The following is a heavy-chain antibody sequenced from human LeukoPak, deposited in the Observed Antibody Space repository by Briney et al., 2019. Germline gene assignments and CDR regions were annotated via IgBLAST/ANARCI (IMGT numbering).Heavy chain of an antibody. CDR1: GFSFGDYA. CDR2: ISSSGSTI. Sequence: GGSLRLSCTGSGFSFGDYAMSWIRQAPGKGLEWVSYISSSGSTIYYADSVKGRFTISRDNAKNSLYLQMNSLRAEDTAVYYCARSSNVLRYFDWLWSLDYWGQGTLVTVSS. J-gene: IGHJ4*02. V-gene: IGHV3-11*01. CDR3: ARSSNVLRYFDWLWSLDY. D-gene: IGHD3-9*01.